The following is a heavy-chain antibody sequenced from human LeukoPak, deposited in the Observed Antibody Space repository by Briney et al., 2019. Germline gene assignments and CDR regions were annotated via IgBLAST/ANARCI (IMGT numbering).Heavy chain of an antibody. CDR2: INPNSGDT. Sequence: ASVKVSCKASEYTFTAYYIHWVRQGPGQGLEWMGWINPNSGDTKYGQKFQGRVTMTRDTSINTAYMEVTGLISDDTAVYYCARVGSSGWYVHPTLDYWGRGTLVTVSS. V-gene: IGHV1-2*02. D-gene: IGHD6-19*01. J-gene: IGHJ4*02. CDR1: EYTFTAYY. CDR3: ARVGSSGWYVHPTLDY.